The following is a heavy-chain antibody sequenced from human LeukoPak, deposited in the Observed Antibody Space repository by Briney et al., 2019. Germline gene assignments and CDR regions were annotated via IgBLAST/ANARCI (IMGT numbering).Heavy chain of an antibody. J-gene: IGHJ4*02. V-gene: IGHV3-48*04. CDR1: GFTFTNSA. Sequence: PGGSLRLSCAASGFTFTNSAMSWVRQAPGKGLEWVSYISSSSSTIFDADSVKGRFTISRDSAQNSLYLQMNSLRAEDTAVYYCVRESSADFDYWGQGTLVTVSS. CDR3: VRESSADFDY. D-gene: IGHD6-6*01. CDR2: ISSSSSTI.